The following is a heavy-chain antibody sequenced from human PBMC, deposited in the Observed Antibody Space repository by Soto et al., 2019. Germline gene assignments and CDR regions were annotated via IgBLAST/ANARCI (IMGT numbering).Heavy chain of an antibody. CDR1: GFNFIGYS. Sequence: VGSLRLSCEASGFNFIGYSMNWVRQAPGKGLEWVSSISSSSSYIYYADSVKGRFTISRDNAKNSLYLQMNSLRAEDTAVYYCARYCSGGSCYPYYFDYWGQGTLVTSPQ. CDR2: ISSSSSYI. D-gene: IGHD2-15*01. V-gene: IGHV3-21*01. CDR3: ARYCSGGSCYPYYFDY. J-gene: IGHJ4*02.